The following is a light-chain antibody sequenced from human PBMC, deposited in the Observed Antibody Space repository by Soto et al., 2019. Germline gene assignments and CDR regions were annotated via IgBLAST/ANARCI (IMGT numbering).Light chain of an antibody. V-gene: IGKV1-33*01. CDR2: DVS. J-gene: IGKJ4*01. CDR1: QDINNY. Sequence: DIQMTQSPTSLSASVGDRVTITCQASQDINNYLNWYQHKPGKAPKLLIYDVSILETGVPSRFTGSGSGTDFTFTIISLQAEDIATYYCQQYENLPLTFGGGTKVEIK. CDR3: QQYENLPLT.